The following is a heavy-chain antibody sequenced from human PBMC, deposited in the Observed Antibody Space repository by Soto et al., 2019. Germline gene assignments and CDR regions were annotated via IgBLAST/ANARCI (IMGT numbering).Heavy chain of an antibody. CDR2: IYYSGST. CDR1: GGSISSYY. D-gene: IGHD6-13*01. V-gene: IGHV4-59*01. Sequence: SETLSLTCTVSGGSISSYYWSWIRQPPGRGLEWIGYIYYSGSTNYNPSLKSRVTISLDTSKNQFSLKLSSVTAADTAVYYCARAHIAADYYFDYWGHGTLVTVSS. CDR3: ARAHIAADYYFDY. J-gene: IGHJ4*01.